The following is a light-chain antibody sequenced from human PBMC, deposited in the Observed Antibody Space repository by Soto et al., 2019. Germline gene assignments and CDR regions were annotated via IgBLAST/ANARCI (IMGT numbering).Light chain of an antibody. J-gene: IGLJ2*01. CDR3: ATWDVTLDSPV. CDR1: LSNIGSNS. V-gene: IGLV1-44*01. CDR2: RSD. Sequence: QSVLTQPPSASGTPGQRVTISCSGSLSNIGSNSVHWYQHLPGTAPKLLIYRSDQRPSGVPDRFSGSKSGTSASLAISGLQSDDEADYYCATWDVTLDSPVFGGGTKLTVL.